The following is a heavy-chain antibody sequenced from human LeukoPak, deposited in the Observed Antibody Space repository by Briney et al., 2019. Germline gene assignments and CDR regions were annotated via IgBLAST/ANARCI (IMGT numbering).Heavy chain of an antibody. CDR3: ARDRSSTATPSLSY. V-gene: IGHV3-48*02. CDR1: GFTFSSYG. J-gene: IGHJ4*02. Sequence: GGSLRLYCDASGFTFSSYGMNWVRRAPGKGLEWVSYISSGGGTIYHADSVKGRFTISRDNARNSLFLQMNSLRDEDTAVYYCARDRSSTATPSLSYWGQGTLVRVSS. CDR2: ISSGGGTI. D-gene: IGHD6-13*01.